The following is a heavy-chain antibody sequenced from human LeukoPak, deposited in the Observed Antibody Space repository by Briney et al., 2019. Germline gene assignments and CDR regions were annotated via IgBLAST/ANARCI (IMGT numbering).Heavy chain of an antibody. CDR1: GYTFTGHY. V-gene: IGHV1-2*02. CDR2: INPNSGGT. J-gene: IGHJ4*02. CDR3: ARDVGITGTTLYGY. D-gene: IGHD1-7*01. Sequence: GASVKVSCKASGYTFTGHYMHWVRQAPGQGLEWMGWINPNSGGTNYAQKFQGRVTMTRDTSISTAYMELSRLRSDDTAVYYCARDVGITGTTLYGYWGQGTLVTVSS.